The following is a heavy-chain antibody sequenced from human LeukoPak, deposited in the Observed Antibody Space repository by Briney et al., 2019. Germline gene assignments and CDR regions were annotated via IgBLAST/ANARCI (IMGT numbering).Heavy chain of an antibody. D-gene: IGHD5-12*01. J-gene: IGHJ4*02. V-gene: IGHV4-39*02. Sequence: PSETLSLTCTVSGGSISSSSYYWGWIRQPPGKGLEWIGSIYYSGSTYYNPSLKSRVTISVDTSKNQFSLKLSSVTAADTAVYYCARERSRGYSGYGEGYYFDYWGQGTLVTVSS. CDR3: ARERSRGYSGYGEGYYFDY. CDR1: GGSISSSSYY. CDR2: IYYSGST.